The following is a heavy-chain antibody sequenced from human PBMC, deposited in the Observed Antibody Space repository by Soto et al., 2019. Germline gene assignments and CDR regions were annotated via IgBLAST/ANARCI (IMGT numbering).Heavy chain of an antibody. V-gene: IGHV1-69*01. CDR3: ASASSSGYYYGPGGEY. Sequence: QVQLVQSGAEVKKPGSSVKVSCKASGGTFSSYAISWVRQAPGQGLEWMGGIIPIFGTANYAQKFQGRVTITADESTSTAYMKLSSLRSEDTAVYYCASASSSGYYYGPGGEYWGQGTLVTVSS. J-gene: IGHJ4*02. CDR1: GGTFSSYA. D-gene: IGHD3-22*01. CDR2: IIPIFGTA.